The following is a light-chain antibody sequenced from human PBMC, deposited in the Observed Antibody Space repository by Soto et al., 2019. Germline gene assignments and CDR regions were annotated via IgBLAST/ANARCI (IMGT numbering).Light chain of an antibody. J-gene: IGLJ1*01. V-gene: IGLV2-14*03. Sequence: QSVLTQPASVSGSPGQSITISCTGTSSDVGGYNFVSWYQQHPGKAPKLMIYDVSNRPSGVSDRFSGSKSGNTASLTFFGLQAEDEADYYCSSYATSILEVFGTGTKVTVL. CDR3: SSYATSILEV. CDR1: SSDVGGYNF. CDR2: DVS.